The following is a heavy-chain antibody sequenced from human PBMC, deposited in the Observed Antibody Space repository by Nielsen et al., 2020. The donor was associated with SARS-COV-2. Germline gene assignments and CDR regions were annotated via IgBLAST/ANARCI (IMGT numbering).Heavy chain of an antibody. V-gene: IGHV3-30*02. CDR3: VKSPGLWSSVYYRPDYYNGMDV. J-gene: IGHJ6*02. D-gene: IGHD3-22*01. Sequence: VRQAPGKGLEWVAFIRYDGSNKYYADSLKGRFTVSRDNSKNTLYLQMNSLRAEDTAVFYCVKSPGLWSSVYYRPDYYNGMDVWGQGTTVTVSS. CDR2: IRYDGSNK.